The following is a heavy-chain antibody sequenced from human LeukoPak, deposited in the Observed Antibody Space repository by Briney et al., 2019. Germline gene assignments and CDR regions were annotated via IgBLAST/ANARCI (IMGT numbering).Heavy chain of an antibody. D-gene: IGHD2-15*01. Sequence: SETLSLTCTVSGGSISSGSYYWSWIRQPAGKGLEWIGRIYTSGSTNYNPSLKSRVTMSVDTSKNQFSLKLSSVTAADTAVYYCARGCSGGSCYGSAFDIWGQGTMVTVSS. V-gene: IGHV4-61*02. CDR2: IYTSGST. J-gene: IGHJ3*02. CDR3: ARGCSGGSCYGSAFDI. CDR1: GGSISSGSYY.